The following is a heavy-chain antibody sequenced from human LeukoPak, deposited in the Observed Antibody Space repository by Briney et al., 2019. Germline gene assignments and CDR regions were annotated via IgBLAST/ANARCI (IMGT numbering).Heavy chain of an antibody. V-gene: IGHV1-3*01. CDR3: AREGRDGYSEFDY. Sequence: ASVKVSCKASGYTSSSYAMHWVRQAPGQRLEWMGWINAGNGNTKYSQKFQGRVTISRDTSASTAYMELSSLRSEDTAVYYCAREGRDGYSEFDYWGQGTLVTVSS. J-gene: IGHJ4*02. CDR2: INAGNGNT. D-gene: IGHD5-24*01. CDR1: GYTSSSYA.